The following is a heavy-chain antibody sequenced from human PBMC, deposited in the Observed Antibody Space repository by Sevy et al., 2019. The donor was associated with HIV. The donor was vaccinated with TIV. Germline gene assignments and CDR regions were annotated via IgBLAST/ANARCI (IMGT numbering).Heavy chain of an antibody. J-gene: IGHJ4*02. D-gene: IGHD4-17*01. CDR1: GFTFSSYS. CDR3: ARDSSHYGDYNFDY. CDR2: ISSSSSTI. Sequence: GGSLRLSCAASGFTFSSYSMNWVRQAPGKGLEWVSYISSSSSTIYYADSVKGGFTISRDNAKNSLYLQMNSLRDEDTAVYYCARDSSHYGDYNFDYWGQGTLVTVSS. V-gene: IGHV3-48*02.